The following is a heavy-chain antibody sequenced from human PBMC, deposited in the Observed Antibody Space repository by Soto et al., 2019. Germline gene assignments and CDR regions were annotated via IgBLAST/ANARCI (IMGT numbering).Heavy chain of an antibody. CDR2: ISYDGSNK. V-gene: IGHV3-30*18. J-gene: IGHJ6*02. CDR3: AKEPWPRVATIYYGMDV. CDR1: GFTFSSYG. Sequence: GGSLRLSCAASGFTFSSYGMHWVRQAPGKGLEWVAVISYDGSNKYYADSVKGRFTISRDNSKNTLYLQMNSLRAEDTAVYYCAKEPWPRVATIYYGMDVWGQGTTVTVSS. D-gene: IGHD3-3*01.